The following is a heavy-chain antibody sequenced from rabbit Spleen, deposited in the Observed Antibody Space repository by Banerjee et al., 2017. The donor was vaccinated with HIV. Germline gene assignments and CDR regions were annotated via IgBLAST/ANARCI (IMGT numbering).Heavy chain of an antibody. D-gene: IGHD1-1*01. CDR3: ARDTSSSFSSYGMDL. CDR2: IYNGDGST. J-gene: IGHJ6*01. Sequence: QSLEESGGDLVKPGASLTLTCTASGFAFSSRYYMCWVRQAPGKGPEFIACIYNGDGSTYYASWVNGRFTVSKTSSTTVTLQMTSLTVADTATYFCARDTSSSFSSYGMDLWGQGTLVTVS. CDR1: GFAFSSRYY. V-gene: IGHV1S40*01.